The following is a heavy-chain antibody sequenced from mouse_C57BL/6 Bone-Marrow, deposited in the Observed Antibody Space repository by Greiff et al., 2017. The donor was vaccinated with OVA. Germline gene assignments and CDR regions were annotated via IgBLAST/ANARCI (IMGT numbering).Heavy chain of an antibody. CDR3: ARGRTTAAMDY. Sequence: ESGPGLVKPSQSLSLTCSVTGYSITSGYYWNWIRQFPGNKLEWMGYISYDGSNNYNPSLKNRISITRDTSTNQFFLKLNSVTTEDTATYYCARGRTTAAMDYWGQGTSVTVSS. J-gene: IGHJ4*01. V-gene: IGHV3-6*01. D-gene: IGHD1-2*01. CDR2: ISYDGSN. CDR1: GYSITSGYY.